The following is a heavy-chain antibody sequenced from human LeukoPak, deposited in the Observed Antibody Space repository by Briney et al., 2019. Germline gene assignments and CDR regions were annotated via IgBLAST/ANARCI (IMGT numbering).Heavy chain of an antibody. Sequence: GGSLRLSCAASGFSFSNCAMSWVRQAPGKGLEWVSAISGIDTRTYYADSLKGRFTISRDNSKNTLYLQMNSLRAEDTAVYYCAKDLIRIRQMVRGVIGYYYGMDVWGQGTTVTVSS. V-gene: IGHV3-23*01. J-gene: IGHJ6*02. CDR3: AKDLIRIRQMVRGVIGYYYGMDV. CDR1: GFSFSNCA. CDR2: ISGIDTRT. D-gene: IGHD3-10*01.